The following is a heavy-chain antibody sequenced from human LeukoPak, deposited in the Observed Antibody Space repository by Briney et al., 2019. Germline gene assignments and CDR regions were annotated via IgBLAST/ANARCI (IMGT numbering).Heavy chain of an antibody. CDR2: IYYSGST. J-gene: IGHJ5*02. V-gene: IGHV4-31*03. Sequence: PSETLSLTCTVSGDPISSGGHYRSWIRQHPGKGLEWIGYIYYSGSTYYNPSLKSRVTISVDTSKNQFSLKLSSVTAADTAVYYCARALRIAAAGSHNWFDPWGQGTLVTVSS. D-gene: IGHD6-13*01. CDR1: GDPISSGGHY. CDR3: ARALRIAAAGSHNWFDP.